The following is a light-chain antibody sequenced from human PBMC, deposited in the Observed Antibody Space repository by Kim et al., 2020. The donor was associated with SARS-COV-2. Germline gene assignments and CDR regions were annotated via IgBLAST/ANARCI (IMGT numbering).Light chain of an antibody. CDR3: QSYDSSLSGSVV. CDR1: SSNIGAGYD. J-gene: IGLJ2*01. CDR2: GNS. Sequence: VTISCTGSSSNIGAGYDVHWYQQLPGTAPKLPIYGNSNRPSGVPDRFSGSKSGTSASLAITGLQAEDEADYYCQSYDSSLSGSVVFGGGTQLTVL. V-gene: IGLV1-40*01.